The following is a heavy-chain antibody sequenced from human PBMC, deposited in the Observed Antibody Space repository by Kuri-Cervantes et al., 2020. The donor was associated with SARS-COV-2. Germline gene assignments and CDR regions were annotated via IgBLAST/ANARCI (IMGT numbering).Heavy chain of an antibody. CDR3: AKDQHGIVVVLAAIDY. CDR1: GFTFSSYS. V-gene: IGHV3-21*01. J-gene: IGHJ4*02. Sequence: GGSLRLSCAASGFTFSSYSMNWVRQAPGKGLEWVSSISSSSSYIYYADSVKGRFTISRDNAKNSLYLQMNSLRAEDAAVYYCAKDQHGIVVVLAAIDYWGQGTLVTVSS. D-gene: IGHD2-15*01. CDR2: ISSSSSYI.